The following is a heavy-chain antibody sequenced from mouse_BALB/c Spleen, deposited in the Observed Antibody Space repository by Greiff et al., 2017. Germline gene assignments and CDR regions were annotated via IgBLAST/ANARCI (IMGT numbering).Heavy chain of an antibody. Sequence: QVHVKQSGPQLVRPGASVKISCKASGYSFTSYWMHWVKQRPGQGLEWIGMIDPSDSETRLNQKFKDKATLTVDKSSSTAYMQLSSPTSEDSAVYYCARSPSTLAWFAYWGQGTLVTVSA. J-gene: IGHJ3*01. CDR3: ARSPSTLAWFAY. V-gene: IGHV1S127*01. D-gene: IGHD6-1*01. CDR2: IDPSDSET. CDR1: GYSFTSYW.